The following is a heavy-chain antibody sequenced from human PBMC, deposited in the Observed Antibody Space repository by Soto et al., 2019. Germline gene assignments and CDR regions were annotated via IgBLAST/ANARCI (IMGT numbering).Heavy chain of an antibody. CDR3: ARGSAMGVDY. D-gene: IGHD1-26*01. CDR2: IYFDGITT. V-gene: IGHV3-74*01. CDR1: GFTFNTHW. J-gene: IGHJ4*02. Sequence: EVQLVESGGGVVQPGGSLRLSCTASGFTFNTHWMHWVRQAPGKGLVWVSRIYFDGITTNYADSVKGRLTVSRDNGKNTIDMHVNTLRNEDTAVYYCARGSAMGVDYWGQGTLVTVSS.